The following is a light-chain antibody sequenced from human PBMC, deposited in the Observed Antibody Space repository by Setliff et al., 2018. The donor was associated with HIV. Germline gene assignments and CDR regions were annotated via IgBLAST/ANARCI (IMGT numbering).Light chain of an antibody. CDR3: QAWDSSTAAYV. V-gene: IGLV3-1*01. Sequence: SYELTQPPSVSVSPGQTASITCPGDKLGERYASWYQQKPGQSPVVVIYQDNKRPSGIPERFSGSNSGNTATLTISGTQAMDEADYYCQAWDSSTAAYVFGTGTKVTVL. J-gene: IGLJ1*01. CDR1: KLGERY. CDR2: QDN.